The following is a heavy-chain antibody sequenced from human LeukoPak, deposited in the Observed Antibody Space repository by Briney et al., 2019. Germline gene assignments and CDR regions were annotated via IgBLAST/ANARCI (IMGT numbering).Heavy chain of an antibody. D-gene: IGHD1-26*01. J-gene: IGHJ4*02. CDR2: ISYDGSNK. V-gene: IGHV3-30*03. CDR1: GFTFSSYG. Sequence: PGGSLRLSCAASGFTFSSYGMHWVRQAPGKGLEWVAVISYDGSNKYYADSVKGRFTISRDNSKNTLYLQMNSLRAEDTAVYYCAGDGSGSWYYFDYWGQGTLVTVSS. CDR3: AGDGSGSWYYFDY.